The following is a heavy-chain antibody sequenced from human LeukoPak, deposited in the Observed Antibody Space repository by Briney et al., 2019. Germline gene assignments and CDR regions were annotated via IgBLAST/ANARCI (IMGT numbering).Heavy chain of an antibody. CDR1: GGSISSGDYY. V-gene: IGHV4-61*08. CDR3: ARELLGLDV. D-gene: IGHD2-15*01. Sequence: SETLSLTCTVSGGSISSGDYYWSWIRQPPGKGLDWIGYISYSGSTYYNPSLKSRVTISVDASKNQFSLKLRSVTAADTAVYYCARELLGLDVWGQGTTVTVSS. CDR2: ISYSGST. J-gene: IGHJ6*02.